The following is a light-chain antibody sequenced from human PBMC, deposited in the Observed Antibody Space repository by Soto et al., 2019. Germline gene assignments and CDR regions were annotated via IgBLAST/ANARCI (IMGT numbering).Light chain of an antibody. V-gene: IGLV1-40*01. CDR2: GSI. Sequence: QSVLTQPPSVSGAPGQRVTISCTGSSSNIGAGYDVHWYQQLPGTAPKLLIYGSINRPSGVPDQFSGSKSGTSASLAITGLQTEDEADYYCQSFDSSLSGWVFGGGTKVTVL. CDR1: SSNIGAGYD. J-gene: IGLJ3*02. CDR3: QSFDSSLSGWV.